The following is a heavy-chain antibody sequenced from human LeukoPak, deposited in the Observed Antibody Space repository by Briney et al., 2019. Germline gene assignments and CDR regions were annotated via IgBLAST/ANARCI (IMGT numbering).Heavy chain of an antibody. V-gene: IGHV3-23*01. CDR3: AKDPRAPGIRLYYFDY. Sequence: VSGGRTYYADSVKGRFTISRDNSKNTLYLQMNSLRAEDTAVYYCAKDPRAPGIRLYYFDYWGQGTLVTVSS. J-gene: IGHJ4*02. CDR2: VSGGRT. D-gene: IGHD5-12*01.